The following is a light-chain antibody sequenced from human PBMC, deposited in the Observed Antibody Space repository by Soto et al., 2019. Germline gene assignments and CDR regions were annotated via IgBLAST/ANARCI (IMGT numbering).Light chain of an antibody. Sequence: EIVLTQSPGTLSLSPGERATLSCRASQSVSIRYLAWYQQKPGQAPRLLIYGSSTRATGIPDRFSGSGSGTDFTLTISRLEPEDFAVYYCQQYGSSSYTFGQGTKLEIK. J-gene: IGKJ2*01. CDR3: QQYGSSSYT. CDR2: GSS. V-gene: IGKV3-20*01. CDR1: QSVSIRY.